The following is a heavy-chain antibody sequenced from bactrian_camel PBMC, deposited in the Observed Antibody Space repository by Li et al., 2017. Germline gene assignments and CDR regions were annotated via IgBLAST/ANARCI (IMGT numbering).Heavy chain of an antibody. V-gene: IGHV3S40*01. CDR3: ASRGDRYGEYVH. D-gene: IGHD5*01. J-gene: IGHJ4*01. CDR1: GFTFRTLG. Sequence: DVQLVESGGGLVQPGGSLTLSCAASGFTFRTLGMSWVRQIPGKGFEWVSGINTAGTTTYYADSVKGRFTISRDNFRNTAYLQMRSLTSDDAALYICASRGDRYGEYVHWGHGTQVTVS. CDR2: INTAGTTT.